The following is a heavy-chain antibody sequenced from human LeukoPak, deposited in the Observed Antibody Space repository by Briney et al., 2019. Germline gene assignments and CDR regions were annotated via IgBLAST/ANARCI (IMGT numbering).Heavy chain of an antibody. CDR3: TKGYDSSGYYSPIAY. Sequence: GGSLRLSCVASGLTLSREGLHWVRQAPGKGLEWVAVIAYDGNNKYYGDSVKGRFTISRDNSKNTLYLQMNSLTTEDTALYYCTKGYDSSGYYSPIAYWGQGTLVTVSS. CDR2: IAYDGNNK. CDR1: GLTLSREG. J-gene: IGHJ4*02. V-gene: IGHV3-30*18. D-gene: IGHD3-22*01.